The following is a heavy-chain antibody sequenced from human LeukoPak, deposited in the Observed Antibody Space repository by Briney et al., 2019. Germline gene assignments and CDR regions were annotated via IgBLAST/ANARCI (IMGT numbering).Heavy chain of an antibody. CDR1: GFCINTDCY. CDR3: VGLGTMTVGLAY. CDR2: VSRSGST. Sequence: PSETLSLTCSVSGFCINTDCYWGWILQPPGKGLEWLVSVSRSGSTFYNPSLKSRLSMSVDTSKSQFTLQLSSVTAADTAVYYCVGLGTMTVGLAYWGQGTLVTVSS. D-gene: IGHD3-22*01. V-gene: IGHV4-38-2*01. J-gene: IGHJ4*02.